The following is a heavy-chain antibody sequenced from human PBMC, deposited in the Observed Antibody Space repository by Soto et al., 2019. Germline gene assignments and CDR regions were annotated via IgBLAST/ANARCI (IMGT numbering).Heavy chain of an antibody. V-gene: IGHV1-8*02. CDR1: GYTFTSYG. CDR2: MNPNSGNT. CDR3: ARGPYYDILTGYYDDYYYGMDV. Sequence: ASVKVSCKASGYTFTSYGINWVRQATGQGLEWMGWMNPNSGNTGYAQKFQGRVTMTRNTSISTAYMELSSLRSEDTAVYYCARGPYYDILTGYYDDYYYGMDVWGQGTTVTVSS. J-gene: IGHJ6*02. D-gene: IGHD3-9*01.